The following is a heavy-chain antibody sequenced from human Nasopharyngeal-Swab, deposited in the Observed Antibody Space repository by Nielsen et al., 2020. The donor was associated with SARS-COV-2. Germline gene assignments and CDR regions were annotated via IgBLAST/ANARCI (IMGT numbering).Heavy chain of an antibody. D-gene: IGHD6-13*01. J-gene: IGHJ3*01. CDR1: GFITFAIEW. V-gene: IGHV3-74*01. CDR2: ATADGTDT. Sequence: GESLKISCAASGFITFAIEWVYWVRQVPGKGLVFVSRATADGTDTFYADSVNGRFTISSDNAKNAVYLEMNSLRVEDTAVYYCVVGSHAWGQGTMVTVSS. CDR3: VVGSHA.